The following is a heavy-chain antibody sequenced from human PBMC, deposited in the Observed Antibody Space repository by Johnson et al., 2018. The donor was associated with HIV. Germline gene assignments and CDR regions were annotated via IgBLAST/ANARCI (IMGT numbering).Heavy chain of an antibody. CDR1: GFTITDYR. CDR2: INQDGSEK. Sequence: VQLVESGGGLVQPGGSLRLSCVGSGFTITDYRMSWVRQGPGKGLQWVANINQDGSEKYYVDSVKGRFTISRDNAKNSLYLQMNSLRAEDTAFYYCAKDISRLRLWAFDIWGQGTMVTVSS. J-gene: IGHJ3*02. CDR3: AKDISRLRLWAFDI. D-gene: IGHD4-17*01. V-gene: IGHV3-7*05.